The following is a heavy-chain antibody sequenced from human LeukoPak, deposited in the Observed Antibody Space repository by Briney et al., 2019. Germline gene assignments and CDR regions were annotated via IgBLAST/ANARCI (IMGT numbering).Heavy chain of an antibody. V-gene: IGHV4-59*08. CDR3: AKWASDNRAFDL. J-gene: IGHJ4*02. D-gene: IGHD2-8*01. Sequence: SETLSLTCTVSGTSITSYYWDWIRQAPGQGPEWIGYRHYSGDTKYNPPLKSRVTISVDTSKNQFSLRLSSVTAADTAVYFCAKWASDNRAFDLWGQGTLVTVSS. CDR1: GTSITSYY. CDR2: RHYSGDT.